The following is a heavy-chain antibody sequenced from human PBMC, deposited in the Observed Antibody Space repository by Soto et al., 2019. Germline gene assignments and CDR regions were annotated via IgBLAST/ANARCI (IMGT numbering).Heavy chain of an antibody. Sequence: GESLNLSCKGSGYSFTVYWSTWVRQIPGKGLDLIGRIDPSDSYTNYSPSFHGHVTISVDKSIATAYLQWSTLTASDTAMYYCARHDDYINTSDYVSTSVLGYWGLGTLVTVSS. D-gene: IGHD3-10*02. V-gene: IGHV5-10-1*01. CDR2: IDPSDSYT. CDR1: GYSFTVYW. CDR3: ARHDDYINTSDYVSTSVLGY. J-gene: IGHJ4*02.